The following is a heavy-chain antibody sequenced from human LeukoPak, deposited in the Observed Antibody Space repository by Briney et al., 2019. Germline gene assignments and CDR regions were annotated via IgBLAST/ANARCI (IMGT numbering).Heavy chain of an antibody. Sequence: GGSLRLSCAASGFTFSSYWMTWVRQAPGKGLEWVANIKQDGSEEYYVDSVKGRFTISRDNAKNSLYLQMNSLRAEDTAVYYCARDKWGLGLGYYGMDVWGQGTTVTVSS. J-gene: IGHJ6*02. V-gene: IGHV3-7*03. CDR3: ARDKWGLGLGYYGMDV. CDR2: IKQDGSEE. D-gene: IGHD7-27*01. CDR1: GFTFSSYW.